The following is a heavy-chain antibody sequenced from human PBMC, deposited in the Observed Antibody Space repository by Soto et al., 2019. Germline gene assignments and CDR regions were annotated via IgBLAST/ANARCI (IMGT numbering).Heavy chain of an antibody. Sequence: QITLKESGPSLLKPTQTLTLTCTFSGFSLTSGPAGVGWIRQPPGKALEWLALIYWDGERRYSPSLKSRLTSTKDTSKDQMVLTMTNRDPVDTVTYDCAHTRGGGTSACFDAWGKGTLVTVPS. V-gene: IGHV2-5*02. CDR1: GFSLTSGPAG. CDR2: IYWDGER. J-gene: IGHJ5*02. D-gene: IGHD2-15*01. CDR3: AHTRGGGTSACFDA.